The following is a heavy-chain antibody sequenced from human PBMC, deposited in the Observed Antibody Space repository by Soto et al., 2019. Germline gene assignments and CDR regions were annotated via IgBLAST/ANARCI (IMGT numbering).Heavy chain of an antibody. D-gene: IGHD2-2*01. Sequence: RSCVASGFVFSDYAMSWVRQAPGKGLEWVSAISAGGSDTYYADSVKGRFTVSRVNSESTLYLQMNTLRAEDTAIYYCASVPIWCGSSSCYTEGFDSWGQGTLVTVSS. CDR3: ASVPIWCGSSSCYTEGFDS. J-gene: IGHJ4*02. V-gene: IGHV3-23*01. CDR2: ISAGGSDT. CDR1: GFVFSDYA.